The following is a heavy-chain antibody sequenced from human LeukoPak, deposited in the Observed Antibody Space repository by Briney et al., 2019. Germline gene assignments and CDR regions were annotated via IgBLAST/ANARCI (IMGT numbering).Heavy chain of an antibody. J-gene: IGHJ6*02. CDR1: GFTFSSYA. CDR3: ARAGYCSSTSCYTTSYGMDV. CDR2: ISGSGGST. D-gene: IGHD2-2*02. V-gene: IGHV3-23*01. Sequence: GGSLRLSCAASGFTFSSYAMSWVRQAPGKGLEWVSAISGSGGSTYYADSVKGRFTISRDNAKNPLYLQMNSLRAEDTAVYYCARAGYCSSTSCYTTSYGMDVWGQGTTVTVSS.